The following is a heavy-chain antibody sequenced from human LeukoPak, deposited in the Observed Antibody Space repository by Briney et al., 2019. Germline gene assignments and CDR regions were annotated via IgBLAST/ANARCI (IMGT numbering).Heavy chain of an antibody. CDR3: AKGVITFGGVPLDY. Sequence: GGSLRLSCAASGFTFSSYGMHWVRQAPGKGLEWVAVIWYDGSNKYYADSVKGRFIISRDNSKNTLYLQMNSLRAEDTAVYYCAKGVITFGGVPLDYWGQGTLVTVSS. CDR2: IWYDGSNK. J-gene: IGHJ4*02. V-gene: IGHV3-33*06. CDR1: GFTFSSYG. D-gene: IGHD3-16*01.